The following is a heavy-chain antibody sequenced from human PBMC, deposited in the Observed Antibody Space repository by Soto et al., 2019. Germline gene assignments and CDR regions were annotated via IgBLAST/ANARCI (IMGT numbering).Heavy chain of an antibody. V-gene: IGHV3-48*02. J-gene: IGHJ6*02. Sequence: GGSLRLSCAASGFSFDSFGMSWVRQAPGKGLEWVSDISGSSSTIYYADSVKGRFTISRDNSKNTLYLQMNSLRDEDTAVYYCASGGRYSSSWYFPYYGMDVWGQGTTVTVSS. CDR1: GFSFDSFG. D-gene: IGHD6-13*01. CDR2: ISGSSSTI. CDR3: ASGGRYSSSWYFPYYGMDV.